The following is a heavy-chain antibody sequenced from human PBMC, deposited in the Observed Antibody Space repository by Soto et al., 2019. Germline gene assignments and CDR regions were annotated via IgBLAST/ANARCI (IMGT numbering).Heavy chain of an antibody. J-gene: IGHJ2*01. CDR1: GFTFSSYS. CDR3: ARDFIAAAPYWYFDL. V-gene: IGHV3-21*01. Sequence: EVQLVESGGGLVKPGGSLRLSRAASGFTFSSYSMNWVRQAPGKGLVWVSSISSSSSYIYYADSVKGRFTISRDNAKNALYLQMNGLRAEDTAVYYCARDFIAAAPYWYFDLWGRGTLVTVSS. CDR2: ISSSSSYI. D-gene: IGHD6-13*01.